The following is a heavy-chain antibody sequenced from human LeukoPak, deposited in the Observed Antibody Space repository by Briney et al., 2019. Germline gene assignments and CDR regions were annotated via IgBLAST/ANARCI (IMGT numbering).Heavy chain of an antibody. V-gene: IGHV3-30*18. D-gene: IGHD3-10*01. J-gene: IGHJ4*02. Sequence: GGSLRLSCAASGFTFSTYGMHWVRQAPGKGLEWVAVISYDGSNKYYADSVKGRFTISRDNSKSTLYLQMNSLRAEDTAVYYCAKANYYGSGSLAFDYWGQGTLVTVSS. CDR1: GFTFSTYG. CDR2: ISYDGSNK. CDR3: AKANYYGSGSLAFDY.